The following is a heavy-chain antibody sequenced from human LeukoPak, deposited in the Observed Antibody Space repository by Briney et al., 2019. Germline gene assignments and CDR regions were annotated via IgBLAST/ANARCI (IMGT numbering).Heavy chain of an antibody. CDR2: IKQDGSEK. D-gene: IGHD1-26*01. J-gene: IGHJ6*03. V-gene: IGHV3-7*01. CDR3: ARMPVLFGGSYPTYYYYMDV. CDR1: GFTFSSYW. Sequence: PGGSLRLSCAASGFTFSSYWMSWVRQAPGKGLEWVANIKQDGSEKYYVDSVKGRFTISRGNAKNSLYLQMNSLRAEDTAVYYCARMPVLFGGSYPTYYYYMDVWGKGTTVTVSS.